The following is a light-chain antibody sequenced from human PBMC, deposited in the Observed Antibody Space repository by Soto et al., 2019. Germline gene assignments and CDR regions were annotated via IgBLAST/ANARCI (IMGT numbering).Light chain of an antibody. J-gene: IGKJ5*01. CDR1: QSVSSN. Sequence: EIVLTQSPGTLPFSPGERATLSCRASQSVSSNLAWYQQKPGQAPRLLIYGASNRTTGIPARFSGSGSGTDFTLTISSLEPEDFAVYYCQERSNWPRITFGQGTRLEIK. CDR2: GAS. CDR3: QERSNWPRIT. V-gene: IGKV3-11*01.